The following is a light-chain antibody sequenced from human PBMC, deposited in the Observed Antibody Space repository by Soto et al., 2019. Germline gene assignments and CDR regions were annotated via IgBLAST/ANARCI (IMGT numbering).Light chain of an antibody. CDR3: QQYNRHSYT. J-gene: IGKJ2*01. V-gene: IGKV1-5*03. Sequence: DIQMTQSPSTLSASVGDRVTITCRASQSISSWLAWYQQKPWKAPKLLIYKASSLESGVPSRFSGSGSGKESTLTISSMKHDDFATYYCQQYNRHSYTFGQGTKLEIK. CDR1: QSISSW. CDR2: KAS.